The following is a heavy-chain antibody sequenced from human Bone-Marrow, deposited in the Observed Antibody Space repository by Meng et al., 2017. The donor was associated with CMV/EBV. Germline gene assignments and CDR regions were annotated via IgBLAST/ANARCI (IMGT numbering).Heavy chain of an antibody. V-gene: IGHV1-2*02. CDR1: GYTFTGYY. Sequence: ASVKVSCKASGYTFTGYYMHWVRQAPGQGLEWMGWINPNSGGTNYAQKFQGRVTMTRDTSISTAYMELSRLRSDDTAVYYCARYCSSTSCYVWFDPWGQGTLVTVSS. J-gene: IGHJ5*02. CDR2: INPNSGGT. D-gene: IGHD2-2*01. CDR3: ARYCSSTSCYVWFDP.